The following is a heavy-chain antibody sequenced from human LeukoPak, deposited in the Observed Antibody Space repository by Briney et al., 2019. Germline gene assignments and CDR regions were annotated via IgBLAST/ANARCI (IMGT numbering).Heavy chain of an antibody. Sequence: MTSETLSLTCAVYGGSFSGYYWSWIRQPPGKGLEWIGEINHSGSTNYNPSLKSRVTISVDTSKNQFSLKVSSVTAADTAVYYCRIKGASFDYWGQGTLVTVSS. V-gene: IGHV4-34*01. CDR3: RIKGASFDY. CDR1: GGSFSGYY. CDR2: INHSGST. D-gene: IGHD4/OR15-4a*01. J-gene: IGHJ4*02.